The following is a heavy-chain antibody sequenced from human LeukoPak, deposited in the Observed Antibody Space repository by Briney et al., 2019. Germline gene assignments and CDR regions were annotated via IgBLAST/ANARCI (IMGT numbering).Heavy chain of an antibody. V-gene: IGHV4-59*08. CDR3: ARLDAAAGRYLQFFY. CDR1: GGSISNYY. J-gene: IGHJ4*02. Sequence: SETLSLTCTVSGGSISNYYWSWIRQAPEKGLEWIGYIHDSGSTNYNPSLKSRVTISVDTSKNQFSLKLSSVTAADTAVYYCARLDAAAGRYLQFFYWGQGTLVTVSS. D-gene: IGHD5-24*01. CDR2: IHDSGST.